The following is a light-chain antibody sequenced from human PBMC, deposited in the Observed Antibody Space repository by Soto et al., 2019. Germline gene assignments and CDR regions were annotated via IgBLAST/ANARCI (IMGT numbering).Light chain of an antibody. Sequence: DIQMTQSLSSLSASVGDTVTITCRASQSISNSLSWYQQKPGKAPKFLIYVASTLQRGVPSRFSGSGSGTDFTLTISSLQPEDVATYYCQQTCSPPYTFGQGNKLEIK. J-gene: IGKJ2*01. CDR3: QQTCSPPYT. V-gene: IGKV1-39*01. CDR1: QSISNS. CDR2: VAS.